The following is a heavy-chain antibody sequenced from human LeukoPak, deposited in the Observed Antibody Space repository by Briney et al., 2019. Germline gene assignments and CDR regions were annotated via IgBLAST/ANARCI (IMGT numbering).Heavy chain of an antibody. CDR1: GYSFTSYW. J-gene: IGHJ6*03. V-gene: IGHV5-51*01. CDR3: ARQLGELFDPTYYYYYYMDV. D-gene: IGHD3-10*01. CDR2: IYPGDSDT. Sequence: GESLKISCKGSGYSFTSYWIGWVRQMPGKGLEWMGIIYPGDSDTRYSPSFQGQVTISADKSMSTAYLQWSSLKASDTAMYYCARQLGELFDPTYYYYYYMDVWGKGTTVTISS.